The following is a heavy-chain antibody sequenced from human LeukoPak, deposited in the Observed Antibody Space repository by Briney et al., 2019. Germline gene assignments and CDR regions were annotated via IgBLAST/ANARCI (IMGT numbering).Heavy chain of an antibody. Sequence: ASVKVSCKASGGTFSSYAISWVRQAPGQGLEWMGGIIPIFGTANYAQKFQGRVTITTDESTSTVYMELSSLRSEDTAVYYCARDRTYDSSGYYRTSSYYGMDVWGQGTTVTVSS. CDR1: GGTFSSYA. CDR3: ARDRTYDSSGYYRTSSYYGMDV. D-gene: IGHD3-22*01. J-gene: IGHJ6*02. V-gene: IGHV1-69*05. CDR2: IIPIFGTA.